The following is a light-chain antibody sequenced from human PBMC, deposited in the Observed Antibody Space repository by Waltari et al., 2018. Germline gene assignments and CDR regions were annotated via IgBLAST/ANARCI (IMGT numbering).Light chain of an antibody. CDR2: DVI. Sequence: QSALTQPASVSGSPGQSITVSCTGSSSDVGDYNYVSWYQQHPGKAPKLIIYDVIKRPSGVSTRFSASKSGNTASLTISGLQADDEAHYYCSSYIISQEVFGGGTKLTVL. V-gene: IGLV2-14*03. CDR1: SSDVGDYNY. J-gene: IGLJ3*02. CDR3: SSYIISQEV.